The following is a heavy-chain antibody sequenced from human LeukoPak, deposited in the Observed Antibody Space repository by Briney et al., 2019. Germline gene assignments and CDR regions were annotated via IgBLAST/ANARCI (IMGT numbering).Heavy chain of an antibody. Sequence: ASVKVSCTASGYTFTDYYMHWGRQAPGQGLEWMRWINPNSGGTDYAQKFQGRVTMTRDTSISTAYMELSRLRSDDTAVYYCARGGFCGSTSCYLFDYWGQGTLVTVSS. CDR3: ARGGFCGSTSCYLFDY. D-gene: IGHD2-2*01. CDR1: GYTFTDYY. J-gene: IGHJ4*02. CDR2: INPNSGGT. V-gene: IGHV1-2*02.